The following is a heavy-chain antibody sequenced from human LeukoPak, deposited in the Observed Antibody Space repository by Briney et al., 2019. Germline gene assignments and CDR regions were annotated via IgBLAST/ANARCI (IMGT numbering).Heavy chain of an antibody. J-gene: IGHJ6*03. CDR2: IYYSGST. D-gene: IGHD2-8*01. V-gene: IGHV4-39*01. CDR1: GGSISSSSYY. Sequence: SETLSLTCTVSGGSISSSSYYWGWLRQPRVKGLEGIGSIYYSGSTYYNPSLKSRVTISVDTSKDQSSLKLRSVTAADTAVYYCANQPLHCTNGVCYYYYMDVWGKGTTVTVSS. CDR3: ANQPLHCTNGVCYYYYMDV.